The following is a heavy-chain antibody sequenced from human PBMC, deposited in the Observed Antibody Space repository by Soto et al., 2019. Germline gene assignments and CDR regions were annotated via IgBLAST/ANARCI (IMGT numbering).Heavy chain of an antibody. CDR3: AKDGNWLDVYFDV. CDR2: SSASGRRR. J-gene: IGHJ4*02. D-gene: IGHD6-19*01. CDR1: GIEFSNYA. Sequence: PGGSLRLSCVASGIEFSNYAMSWVRRAPGKGLEWVSISSASGRRRYHADSVKGRFTISRDNSKNTLYLHMTNLRAEDTAVYYCAKDGNWLDVYFDVWGQGTPVTVSS. V-gene: IGHV3-23*01.